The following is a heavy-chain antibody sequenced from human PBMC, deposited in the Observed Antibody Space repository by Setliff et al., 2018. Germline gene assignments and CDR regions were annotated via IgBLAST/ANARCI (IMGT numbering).Heavy chain of an antibody. CDR2: IYYSGTA. Sequence: ETLSLTCTISGDSISDISYYWGFIRQSPGKGPEWIGSIYYSGTAYYNPSLESRVTMFVDTSKNQFSLRLNSVTAADTAVYYCARHVGSRSRGYNYYYYYMDVWGKGTTVTVSS. J-gene: IGHJ6*03. D-gene: IGHD3-10*01. CDR3: ARHVGSRSRGYNYYYYYMDV. V-gene: IGHV4-39*01. CDR1: GDSISDISYY.